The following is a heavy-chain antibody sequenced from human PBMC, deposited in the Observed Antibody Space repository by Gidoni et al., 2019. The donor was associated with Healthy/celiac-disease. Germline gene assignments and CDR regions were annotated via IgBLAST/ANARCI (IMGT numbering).Heavy chain of an antibody. D-gene: IGHD3-22*01. Sequence: QVQLQESGPGLVKLSQTLPLPRTVSGGPISSRAYYWSWIRQPPGKGLEWIGYIHYSWSTYYNPSLKSQVTMSVDTSKNQFSLKLSSVTAADTAVYYCARVESDYDSSGYYYVGYWGQGTLVTVSS. CDR1: GGPISSRAYY. V-gene: IGHV4-30-4*01. CDR2: IHYSWST. J-gene: IGHJ4*02. CDR3: ARVESDYDSSGYYYVGY.